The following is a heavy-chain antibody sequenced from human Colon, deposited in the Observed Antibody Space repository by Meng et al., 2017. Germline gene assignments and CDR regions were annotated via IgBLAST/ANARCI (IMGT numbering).Heavy chain of an antibody. D-gene: IGHD3-16*01. CDR1: GYSFTGHW. Sequence: GESLKISCTASGYSFTGHWLAWVRQMPGKGLEWMGIIYPGDSDTRYSPSFQGQVTISADNSASTAYLQWRSLKTSDTAMYYCARRSTFAPDGLDFWGQGTLVTVSS. CDR2: IYPGDSDT. CDR3: ARRSTFAPDGLDF. V-gene: IGHV5-51*01. J-gene: IGHJ3*01.